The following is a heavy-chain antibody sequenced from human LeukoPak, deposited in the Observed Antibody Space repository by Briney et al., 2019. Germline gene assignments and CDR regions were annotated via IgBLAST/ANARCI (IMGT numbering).Heavy chain of an antibody. CDR1: GGSISSGDYY. V-gene: IGHV4-30-4*08. J-gene: IGHJ3*02. CDR2: IYYSGST. CDR3: ARAVGDFWSGYSAFDI. Sequence: SETLSLTCTVSGGSISSGDYYWSWIRQPPGKGLEWIGYIYYSGSTYCNPSLKSRVTISVDKSKNQFSLKLSSVTAADTAVYYCARAVGDFWSGYSAFDIWGQGTMVTVSS. D-gene: IGHD3-3*01.